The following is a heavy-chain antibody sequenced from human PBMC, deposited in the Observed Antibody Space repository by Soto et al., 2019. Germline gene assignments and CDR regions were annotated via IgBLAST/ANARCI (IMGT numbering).Heavy chain of an antibody. J-gene: IGHJ1*01. Sequence: QVQLVESGGGVVQPGRSLRLSCAASGFTFSSYAMHWVRQAPGKGLEWVAVISYDGSNKYYADSVKGRFTISRDNSKNTVYLQMNSLRAEDTAVYYCARAYSSGGGVGGYFQHWGQGTLVTVSS. CDR1: GFTFSSYA. V-gene: IGHV3-30-3*01. D-gene: IGHD6-19*01. CDR3: ARAYSSGGGVGGYFQH. CDR2: ISYDGSNK.